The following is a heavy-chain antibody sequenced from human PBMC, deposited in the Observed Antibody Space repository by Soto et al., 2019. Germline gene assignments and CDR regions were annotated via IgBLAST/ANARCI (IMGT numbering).Heavy chain of an antibody. V-gene: IGHV3-23*01. CDR2: ISGSGGST. D-gene: IGHD3-16*01. Sequence: EVQLLESGGGLVQPGGSLRLSCAASGFTFSSYAMSWVRQAPGKGLEWVSAISGSGGSTYYADSVKGRFTITRDNSKNMHYLQMNGLSAEDTAVYYCANAFRYGYLGDGMDVWGQGTTVTVSS. J-gene: IGHJ6*02. CDR1: GFTFSSYA. CDR3: ANAFRYGYLGDGMDV.